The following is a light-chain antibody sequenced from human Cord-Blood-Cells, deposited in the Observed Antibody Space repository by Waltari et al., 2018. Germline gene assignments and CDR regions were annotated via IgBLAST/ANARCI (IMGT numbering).Light chain of an antibody. Sequence: DIQMTQSPSTLSASVGDRVTITSRASQSISSWLAWYQQKPGKAPKPLIYDASRLESGVPSMFSGSGSGTEFALAIIILQPDDFATYYCQQYNSYWTFGQGTKVEIK. CDR1: QSISSW. V-gene: IGKV1-5*01. CDR2: DAS. CDR3: QQYNSYWT. J-gene: IGKJ1*01.